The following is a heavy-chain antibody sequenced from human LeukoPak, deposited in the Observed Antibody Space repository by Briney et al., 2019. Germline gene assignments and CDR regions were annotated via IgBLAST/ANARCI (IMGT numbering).Heavy chain of an antibody. CDR1: GYTFTDYY. Sequence: VASVKVSCKAPGYTFTDYYIHWVRQAPGQGLEWMGWINPKTGSTNYPQKFQGRVTMTRDTSISTVNMELSRLRSDDTAVYSCARDLDDAFDIWGQGTVVTVSS. V-gene: IGHV1-2*02. CDR2: INPKTGST. D-gene: IGHD1-1*01. CDR3: ARDLDDAFDI. J-gene: IGHJ3*02.